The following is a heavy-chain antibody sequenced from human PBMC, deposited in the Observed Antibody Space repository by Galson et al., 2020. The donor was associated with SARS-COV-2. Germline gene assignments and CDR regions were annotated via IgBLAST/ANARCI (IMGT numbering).Heavy chain of an antibody. J-gene: IGHJ4*02. CDR2: IHCDDAK. CDR3: ARIWIAEADY. D-gene: IGHD6-13*01. Sequence: SGHTLVKPPQTLTLTCTFYGFSLSTSGTSVSWIRQPPGKAMEWLARIHCDDAKYYSTSLKTRLTIYKDTSKNQVDLTMTNMDPVDTATYYCARIWIAEADYWGQGTLVTVSS. V-gene: IGHV2-70*11. CDR1: GFSLSTSGTS.